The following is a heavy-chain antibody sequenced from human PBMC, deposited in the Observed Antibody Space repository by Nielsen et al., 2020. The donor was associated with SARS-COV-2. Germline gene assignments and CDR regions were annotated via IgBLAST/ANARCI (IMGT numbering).Heavy chain of an antibody. V-gene: IGHV1-46*01. CDR2: INPSGGST. J-gene: IGHJ6*03. CDR3: ARMGKYNWKDIHYYMDV. Sequence: WVRQAPGQGLEWMGIINPSGGSTSYAQKFQGRVTMTRDTSTSTVYMELSSLRSEDTAVYYCARMGKYNWKDIHYYMDVWGKGTTVTVSS. D-gene: IGHD1-20*01.